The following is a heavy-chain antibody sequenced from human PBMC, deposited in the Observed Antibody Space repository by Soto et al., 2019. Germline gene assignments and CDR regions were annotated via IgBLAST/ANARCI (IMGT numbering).Heavy chain of an antibody. CDR1: GFTFSSYA. CDR3: AKGGDGEDYYYYYGMDV. J-gene: IGHJ6*02. Sequence: PGGSLRLSCAASGFTFSSYAMSWVRQAPGKGLEWVSAISGSGGSTYYADSVKGRFTISRDNSKNTLYLQMNSLRAEDTAVYYCAKGGDGEDYYYYYGMDVWGQGTTVTVSS. V-gene: IGHV3-23*01. CDR2: ISGSGGST.